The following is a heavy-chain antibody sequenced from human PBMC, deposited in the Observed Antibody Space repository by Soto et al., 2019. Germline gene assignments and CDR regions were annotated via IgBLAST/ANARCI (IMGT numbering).Heavy chain of an antibody. V-gene: IGHV3-49*04. CDR2: IRSKAYGGTT. J-gene: IGHJ6*02. CDR1: GFTFGVYA. D-gene: IGHD5-18*01. Sequence: PGGSLRLSCTASGFTFGVYAMSWVRQAPGKGLEWVGFIRSKAYGGTTEYAASVKGRFTISRDDSKSIAYLQMNSLKTEDTAVYYCTRDFGRGYSYPPRVWGQGTTVTVSS. CDR3: TRDFGRGYSYPPRV.